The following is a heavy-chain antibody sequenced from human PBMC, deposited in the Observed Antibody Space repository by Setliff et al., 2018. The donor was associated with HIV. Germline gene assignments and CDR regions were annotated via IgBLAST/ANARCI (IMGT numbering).Heavy chain of an antibody. CDR1: GGSISGHY. J-gene: IGHJ3*02. Sequence: PSETLSLTCTVSGGSISGHYWIWIRQPPGKGLEWIGYIHYSGATNYNPSLKSRVTISLDTSRTQFSLRLSSVTAADTAVYYCARHSPNVGVRGDAFDIWGQGTVVTVS. CDR3: ARHSPNVGVRGDAFDI. CDR2: IHYSGAT. D-gene: IGHD2-8*01. V-gene: IGHV4-59*08.